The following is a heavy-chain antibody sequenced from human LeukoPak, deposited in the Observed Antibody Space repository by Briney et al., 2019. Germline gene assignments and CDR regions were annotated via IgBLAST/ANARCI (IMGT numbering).Heavy chain of an antibody. J-gene: IGHJ3*02. CDR1: GFTFSSYS. CDR3: ARAYPLYYYVWGSYHDAFDI. V-gene: IGHV3-21*01. Sequence: PGGSLRLSCAASGFTFSSYSMNWVRQAPGKGLEWVSSINSSSSYIYYADSVKGRFTISRDNAKNSPHLQMNTLIAEDPAVYYCARAYPLYYYVWGSYHDAFDIWGQGTMVSVSS. D-gene: IGHD3-16*02. CDR2: INSSSSYI.